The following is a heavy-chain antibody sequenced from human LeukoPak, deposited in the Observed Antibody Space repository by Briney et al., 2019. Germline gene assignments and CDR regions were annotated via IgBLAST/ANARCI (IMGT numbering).Heavy chain of an antibody. CDR1: GGSISSGDHY. Sequence: SQTLSLTCSVSGGSISSGDHYWTWIRQPPGGGWEWMGFITLYSDTTSYNPSLKSRLMISIDTSKNQFSLTLTSVTAADTAVYFCARGFGYDFADYWGQGILVTVSS. D-gene: IGHD2-2*01. J-gene: IGHJ4*02. V-gene: IGHV4-30-4*01. CDR3: ARGFGYDFADY. CDR2: ITLYSDTT.